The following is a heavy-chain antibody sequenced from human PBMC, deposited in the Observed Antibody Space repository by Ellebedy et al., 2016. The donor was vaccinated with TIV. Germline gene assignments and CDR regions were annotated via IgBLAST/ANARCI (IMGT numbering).Heavy chain of an antibody. Sequence: GGSLRLSCAASGFTFSDYSMDWVRQAPGKGLEWISFIYTSGSIVHYADSVQGRFTISRDNAESSVYLQMNSLRVEDTAVYYCARDWNHSLDYWGRGTLVTVSS. CDR2: IYTSGSIV. CDR3: ARDWNHSLDY. D-gene: IGHD1-14*01. V-gene: IGHV3-48*04. J-gene: IGHJ4*02. CDR1: GFTFSDYS.